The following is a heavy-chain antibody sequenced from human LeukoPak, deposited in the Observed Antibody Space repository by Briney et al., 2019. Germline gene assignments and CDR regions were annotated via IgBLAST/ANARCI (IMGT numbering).Heavy chain of an antibody. D-gene: IGHD6-13*01. CDR3: AKDPRGSSWYDY. Sequence: GGSLRLSCAASGFTFSSYAMSWVRQAPGKGLEWVSAISGSGGSTYYADSVKGRFTISRDNSKNTLYLQMSSLRAEDTAVYYCAKDPRGSSWYDYWGQGTLDTVSS. J-gene: IGHJ4*02. CDR1: GFTFSSYA. CDR2: ISGSGGST. V-gene: IGHV3-23*01.